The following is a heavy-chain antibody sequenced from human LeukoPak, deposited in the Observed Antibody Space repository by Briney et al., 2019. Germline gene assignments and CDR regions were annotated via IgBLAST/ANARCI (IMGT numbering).Heavy chain of an antibody. CDR1: GFTFSNYA. V-gene: IGHV3-23*01. D-gene: IGHD3-3*01. CDR2: ISSGSERT. CDR3: ARGSLEWWRDYYYYMDV. Sequence: GGSLRLSCAASGFTFSNYAMSWVRQAPGKGLEWVSAISSGSERTYFADSVKGRVTISRDNSKNTLYLQMNSLRAEDTAVYYCARGSLEWWRDYYYYMDVWGKGTTVTVSS. J-gene: IGHJ6*03.